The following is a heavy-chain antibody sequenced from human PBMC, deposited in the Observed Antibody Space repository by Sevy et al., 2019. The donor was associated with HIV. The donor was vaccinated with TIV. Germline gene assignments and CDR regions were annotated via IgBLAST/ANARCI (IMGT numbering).Heavy chain of an antibody. Sequence: GESLKISCKGSGYSFTSYWIGWVRQMPGKGLEWMGLIYPGDSDTRYSPSFQGQFTISADKSIITAYLQWSSLKASDSAMYYCARHISVTMVQGVIATERENNWFDPWGQGTLVTVSS. D-gene: IGHD3-10*01. CDR2: IYPGDSDT. CDR1: GYSFTSYW. CDR3: ARHISVTMVQGVIATERENNWFDP. V-gene: IGHV5-51*01. J-gene: IGHJ5*02.